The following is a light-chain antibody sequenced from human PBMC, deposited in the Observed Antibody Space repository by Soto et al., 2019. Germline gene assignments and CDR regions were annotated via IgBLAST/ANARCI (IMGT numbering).Light chain of an antibody. CDR2: GAS. CDR3: QQYNNWPPVT. V-gene: IGKV3-15*01. Sequence: IVMTQSPATLSVSPGERATLSCRASQSVSSNLAWYQQKPGQAPRLLIYGASTRATGIPARFSGSGSVTEFTLTISSLQSEDCAVYYCQQYNNWPPVTFGGGTKVEIK. J-gene: IGKJ4*01. CDR1: QSVSSN.